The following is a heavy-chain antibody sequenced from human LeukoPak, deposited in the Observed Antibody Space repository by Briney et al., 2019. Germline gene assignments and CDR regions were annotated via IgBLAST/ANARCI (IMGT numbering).Heavy chain of an antibody. CDR3: ARVKLPHESNYYYMDV. J-gene: IGHJ6*03. CDR2: IIPIFGTA. CDR1: GGTFSSYA. V-gene: IGHV1-69*05. D-gene: IGHD6-6*01. Sequence: SVKVSCKASGGTFSSYAISWVRQAPGQGLEWMGGIIPIFGTANYAQKFQGRVTVTTDESTSTAYMELSSLRSEDTAVYYCARVKLPHESNYYYMDVWGKGTTVTVSS.